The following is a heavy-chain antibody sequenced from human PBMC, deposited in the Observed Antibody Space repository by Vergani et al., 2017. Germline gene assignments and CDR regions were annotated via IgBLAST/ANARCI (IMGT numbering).Heavy chain of an antibody. D-gene: IGHD6-6*01. V-gene: IGHV4-59*01. J-gene: IGHJ5*02. CDR3: ARFGPYSSSPWGGFDP. CDR2: IYYSGST. CDR1: GGSISSYY. Sequence: QVQLQESGPGLVKPSETLSLTCTVSGGSISSYYWSWIRQPPGKGLEWIGYIYYSGSTNYNPSLKSRVTISVDTSKNQFSLKPSSVTAADTAVYYCARFGPYSSSPWGGFDPWGQGTLVTVSS.